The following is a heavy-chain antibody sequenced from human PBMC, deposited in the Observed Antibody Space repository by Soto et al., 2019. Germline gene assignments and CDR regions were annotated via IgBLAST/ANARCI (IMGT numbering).Heavy chain of an antibody. V-gene: IGHV4-31*03. CDR3: ARSVDP. J-gene: IGHJ5*02. CDR2: IYYSVST. CDR1: SGSISSSSFY. Sequence: SETLFLTCTVSSGSISSSSFYWSWIRQHPGKGLEWIGYIYYSVSTYYNPSLKSRVTISVDTSKNQFSLKLSSVTAADTAVYYCARSVDPWGQGTLVTVSS.